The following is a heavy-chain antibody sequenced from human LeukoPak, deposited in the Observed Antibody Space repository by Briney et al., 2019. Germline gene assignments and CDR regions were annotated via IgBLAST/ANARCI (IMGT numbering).Heavy chain of an antibody. V-gene: IGHV3-21*01. CDR3: ARAVEMATDAFDI. CDR1: GFTFSSYS. J-gene: IGHJ3*02. D-gene: IGHD5-24*01. Sequence: GGSLRLSCAASGFTFSSYSMNWVRQAPGKGLEGVSSISSSSSYIYYADSVKGRFTISRDNAKNSLYLQMNSLRAEDTAVYYCARAVEMATDAFDIWGQGTMVTVSS. CDR2: ISSSSSYI.